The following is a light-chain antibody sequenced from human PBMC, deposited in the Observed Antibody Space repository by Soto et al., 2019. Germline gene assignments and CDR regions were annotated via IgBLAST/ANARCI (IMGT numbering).Light chain of an antibody. CDR2: AAS. CDR3: QQSYSIPYT. V-gene: IGKV1-39*01. CDR1: QSITGY. J-gene: IGKJ2*01. Sequence: DIQMTQSPSSLSASVGDRVTITCRARQSITGYLNWYQQKPGKAPKLLIYAASSLQSGVPSRFSGSGSGTDFTLTISSLQPVDFATYYCQQSYSIPYTFGQGTKLEIK.